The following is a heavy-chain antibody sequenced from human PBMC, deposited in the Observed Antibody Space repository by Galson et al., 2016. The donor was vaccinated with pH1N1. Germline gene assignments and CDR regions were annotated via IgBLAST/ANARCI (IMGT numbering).Heavy chain of an antibody. D-gene: IGHD3-22*01. Sequence: SLRLSCAVSEFTINDYWMTWVRQAPGKGLEWVASISQDGGEKYYVDSVKGRFIISRDNAENSLFLQMNSLREEDTAVYSCVRDALDYFDSSGFYFDYWGQGTLVTVSS. J-gene: IGHJ4*02. V-gene: IGHV3-7*01. CDR2: ISQDGGEK. CDR3: VRDALDYFDSSGFYFDY. CDR1: EFTINDYW.